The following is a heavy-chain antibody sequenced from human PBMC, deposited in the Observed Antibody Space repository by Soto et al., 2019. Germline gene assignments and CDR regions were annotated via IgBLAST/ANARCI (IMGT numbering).Heavy chain of an antibody. D-gene: IGHD6-13*01. Sequence: QVQLQESGPGLVKPSETLSLTCTVSGGSISSYYWSWIRQPPGKVLEWIGYINFSGGTNYNPSLRSRVTISVDTSKNQFSLKLNSVTAADAAVYYCARESRSWYGSIWDYWGQGTLVTVSS. V-gene: IGHV4-59*12. CDR1: GGSISSYY. J-gene: IGHJ4*02. CDR2: INFSGGT. CDR3: ARESRSWYGSIWDY.